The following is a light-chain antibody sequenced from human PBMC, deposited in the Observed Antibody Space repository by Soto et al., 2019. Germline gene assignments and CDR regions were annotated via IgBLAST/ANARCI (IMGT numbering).Light chain of an antibody. CDR3: QQYNDWPT. Sequence: EIVMTQSPATLSVSPGERATLSCRASQSVSSNLAWYQQKPGQAPRLLIYDASTRATGIPARFSGSGSGTEFTLTISSLQSEDFALYYWQQYNDWPTFGQGTKVDIK. CDR2: DAS. CDR1: QSVSSN. J-gene: IGKJ1*01. V-gene: IGKV3-15*01.